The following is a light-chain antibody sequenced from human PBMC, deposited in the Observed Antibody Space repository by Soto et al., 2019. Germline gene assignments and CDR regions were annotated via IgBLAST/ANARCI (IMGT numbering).Light chain of an antibody. CDR3: QQYKNWPRIT. V-gene: IGKV3-15*01. Sequence: EIVMTQSPATLSVSPGERVTLSCRASQSVSRNLAWYQQKPGQAPRLLIYGASTRATGIPARFSGSGSGTEFTLTIRSLQSEDFGVYYCQQYKNWPRITFGQGTRLEIK. CDR2: GAS. CDR1: QSVSRN. J-gene: IGKJ5*01.